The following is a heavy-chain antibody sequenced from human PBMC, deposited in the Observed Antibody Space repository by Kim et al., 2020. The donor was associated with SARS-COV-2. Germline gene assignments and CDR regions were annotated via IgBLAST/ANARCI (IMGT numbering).Heavy chain of an antibody. D-gene: IGHD2-8*01. Sequence: GGSLRLSCAASGFTFDSYAMNWVRQAPGKGLEWVSTISGSGGKTFYADPVKGRFTISRDNSRNTLYLQMNSLRGEDTAVYYCTKDDAFVDGVCGWGQGSLVTVSS. CDR1: GFTFDSYA. J-gene: IGHJ4*02. V-gene: IGHV3-23*01. CDR3: TKDDAFVDGVCG. CDR2: ISGSGGKT.